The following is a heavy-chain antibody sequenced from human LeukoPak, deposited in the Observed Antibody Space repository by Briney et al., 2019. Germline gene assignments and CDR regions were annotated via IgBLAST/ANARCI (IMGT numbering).Heavy chain of an antibody. J-gene: IGHJ4*02. CDR2: INPNSGGT. CDR3: ASSRGYSGYEPFDY. CDR1: GYTFTGYY. Sequence: ASVTVSCKASGYTFTGYYMHWVRQAPGQGREWMGWINPNSGGTNYAQKFQGRVTMTRDTSISTAYMELSRLRSDDTAVYYCASSRGYSGYEPFDYWGQGTLVTVSS. D-gene: IGHD5-12*01. V-gene: IGHV1-2*02.